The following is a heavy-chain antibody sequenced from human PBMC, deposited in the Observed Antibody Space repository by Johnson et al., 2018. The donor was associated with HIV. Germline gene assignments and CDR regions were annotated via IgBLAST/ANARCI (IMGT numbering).Heavy chain of an antibody. CDR3: TTRGFVVVPAANLHAFDI. J-gene: IGHJ3*02. D-gene: IGHD2-2*01. CDR2: ISYDGSNK. Sequence: QMQLVESGGGVVQPGRSLRLSCAASGFTFSSYAMHWVRQAPGKGLEWVAVISYDGSNKYYADSVKGRFTISRDDSKNTLYLQMNSLKTEDTAVYYCTTRGFVVVPAANLHAFDIWGQGTIVTVSS. CDR1: GFTFSSYA. V-gene: IGHV3-30-3*01.